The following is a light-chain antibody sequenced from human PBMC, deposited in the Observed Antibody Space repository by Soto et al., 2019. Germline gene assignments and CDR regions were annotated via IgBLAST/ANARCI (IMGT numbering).Light chain of an antibody. Sequence: QSVLTQPPSASGTPGQRVTISCSGSTSNIGSNSVNWYQQLPGTAPRLLIFTDNVRPSGVPDRFSGSKSGTSASLAISGLRSEDEADYYCASWDDSLNGGVFGGGTKLTVL. J-gene: IGLJ3*02. CDR2: TDN. V-gene: IGLV1-44*01. CDR1: TSNIGSNS. CDR3: ASWDDSLNGGV.